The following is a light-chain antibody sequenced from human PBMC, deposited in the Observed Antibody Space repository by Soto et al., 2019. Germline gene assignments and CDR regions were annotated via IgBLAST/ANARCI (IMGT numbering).Light chain of an antibody. V-gene: IGKV3-11*01. Sequence: EVVLTQSPSTLSLSPGERATLSCRATQSVSNHLAWYQHRPGQAPRLLIYDASNRATDIPARFSGSGSGTDFTLTINSLEPEDSAVYYCQQRSLWPLTFGGGTKVEIK. CDR1: QSVSNH. CDR3: QQRSLWPLT. J-gene: IGKJ4*01. CDR2: DAS.